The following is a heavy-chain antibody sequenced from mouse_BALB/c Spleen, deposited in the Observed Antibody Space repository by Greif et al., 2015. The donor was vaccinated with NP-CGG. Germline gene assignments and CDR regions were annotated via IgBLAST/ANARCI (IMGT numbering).Heavy chain of an antibody. CDR3: ANKRGYGNPYAMDY. J-gene: IGHJ4*01. D-gene: IGHD2-10*02. CDR2: IWRGGST. V-gene: IGHV2-5*01. CDR1: GFSLTSYG. Sequence: VMLVESGPGLVQPSQSLSITCTVSGFSLTSYGVHRVRQSPGKGLEWLGVIWRGGSTDYNAAFMSRLSITKDNSKSXVFFKMNSLQAVDTAIYYCANKRGYGNPYAMDYWGQGTSVTVSS.